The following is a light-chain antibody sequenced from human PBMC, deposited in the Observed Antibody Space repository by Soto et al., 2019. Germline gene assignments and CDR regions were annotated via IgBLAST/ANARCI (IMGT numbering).Light chain of an antibody. CDR2: DAS. CDR1: QSISSY. V-gene: IGKV3D-11*02. Sequence: EIVLTQSPATLSLYPGEKASLSCRTDQSISSYLAWYQQKPGPAPRLLIYDASNRATGIPARFSGSGSGTDFTLTISSLYPEDFAVYYCQQRGSCHPTFGGGTKVEIK. CDR3: QQRGSCHPT. J-gene: IGKJ4*01.